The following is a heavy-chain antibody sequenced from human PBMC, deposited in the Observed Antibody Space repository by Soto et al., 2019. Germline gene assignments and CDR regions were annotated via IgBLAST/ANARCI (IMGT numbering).Heavy chain of an antibody. CDR2: ISSSSSTI. Sequence: EVQLVESGGGLVQPGGSLRLSCAASGFTFSSYSMNWVRQAPGKGLEWVSYISSSSSTIYYADSVKGRFTISRDNAKNSLYLQKNSLRAEDTAVYYCARADSGYAHGYYYYGMDVWGPGTRVTVSS. CDR3: ARADSGYAHGYYYYGMDV. CDR1: GFTFSSYS. V-gene: IGHV3-48*01. J-gene: IGHJ6*02. D-gene: IGHD5-12*01.